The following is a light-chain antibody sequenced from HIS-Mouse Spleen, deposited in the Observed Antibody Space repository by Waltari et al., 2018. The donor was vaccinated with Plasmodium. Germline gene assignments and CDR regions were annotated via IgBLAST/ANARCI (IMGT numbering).Light chain of an antibody. CDR3: QQSYSTWT. J-gene: IGKJ1*01. V-gene: IGKV1-39*01. CDR2: AAS. CDR1: QSLSSY. Sequence: DIQMTQSPSSLSASVGDRVTITCRASQSLSSYLNWYQQKPGKTPKLLIYAASSLQSGVPSWFSGSGSGTDFTLTISSLQPEDFATYYCQQSYSTWTFGQGTKVEIK.